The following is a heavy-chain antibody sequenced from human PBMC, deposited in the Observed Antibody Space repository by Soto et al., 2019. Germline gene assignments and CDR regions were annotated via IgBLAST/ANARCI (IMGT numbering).Heavy chain of an antibody. CDR1: GFTFSNYW. Sequence: EVQLVESGGGLVQPGGSLRLSCAASGFTFSNYWMHWVRQAPGKGLVWVSRINSDGSRTSYADSVKGRLTISRDNAKNTLYQHMNSLRGEDTAVYYCAREYYGDSYYFDYWGQGTLVTVSS. J-gene: IGHJ4*02. V-gene: IGHV3-74*01. CDR3: AREYYGDSYYFDY. CDR2: INSDGSRT. D-gene: IGHD4-17*01.